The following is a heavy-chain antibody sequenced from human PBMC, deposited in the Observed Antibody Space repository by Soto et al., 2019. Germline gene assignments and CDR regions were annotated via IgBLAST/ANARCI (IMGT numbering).Heavy chain of an antibody. CDR2: IKQDGSEK. Sequence: LRLSCAASGFTFSSYWMSWVRQAPGKGLEWVANIKQDGSEKYYVDSVKGRFTISRDNAKNSLYLQMNSLRAEDTAVYYCATADSSGYAFDIWGQGTMVTVSS. V-gene: IGHV3-7*01. CDR1: GFTFSSYW. J-gene: IGHJ3*02. D-gene: IGHD3-22*01. CDR3: ATADSSGYAFDI.